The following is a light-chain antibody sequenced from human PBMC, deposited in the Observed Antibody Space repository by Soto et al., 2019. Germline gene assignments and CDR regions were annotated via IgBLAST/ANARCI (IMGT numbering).Light chain of an antibody. Sequence: QAVVTQEPSFSVSPGGTVTLTCGLSSGSVSTSYYPSWYQQTPGQAPRTLIYSTNTRSSGVPDCFSSSILGNKAALTITGAQADDESDYYCVLYMGSGTVFGGGTKLTVL. J-gene: IGLJ2*01. CDR1: SGSVSTSYY. CDR3: VLYMGSGTV. V-gene: IGLV8-61*02. CDR2: STN.